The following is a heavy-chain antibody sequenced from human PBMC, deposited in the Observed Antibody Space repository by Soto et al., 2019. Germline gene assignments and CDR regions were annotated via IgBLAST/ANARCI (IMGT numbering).Heavy chain of an antibody. J-gene: IGHJ4*02. V-gene: IGHV3-9*01. D-gene: IGHD6-13*01. Sequence: EVQLVESGGGLVQPGRSLRLSCAASGFTFDDYAMHWVRQAPGKGLEWVSGISWNSGSIGYAHSVKGRFTIYRDNAKNALYLQMNSLRAEDTALYYCAKDIGGIAAADTFDYWGQGTLVTVSS. CDR3: AKDIGGIAAADTFDY. CDR2: ISWNSGSI. CDR1: GFTFDDYA.